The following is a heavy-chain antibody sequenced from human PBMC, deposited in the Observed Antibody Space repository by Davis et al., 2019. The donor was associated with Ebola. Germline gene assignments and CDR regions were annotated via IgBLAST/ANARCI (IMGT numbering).Heavy chain of an antibody. V-gene: IGHV3-23*01. CDR2: IGSDSGT. CDR3: AKDLFWWAASDV. Sequence: GESLKISCVVSGVSVSSCAMSWVRQAPGKGPEWVSGIGSDSGTHYADSVKGRFTISRDDSKNTVYLQMNSLRGEDTAVYYCAKDLFWWAASDVWGQGTTVTVS. D-gene: IGHD2-8*02. CDR1: GVSVSSCA. J-gene: IGHJ6*02.